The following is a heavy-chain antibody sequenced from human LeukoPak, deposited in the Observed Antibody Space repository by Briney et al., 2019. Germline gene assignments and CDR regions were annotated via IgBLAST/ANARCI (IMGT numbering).Heavy chain of an antibody. J-gene: IGHJ6*02. CDR1: GFIVSSTY. D-gene: IGHD4-23*01. CDR3: ARAYGNNGMDV. Sequence: GGSLRLSCEASGFIVSSTYMTWVRQAPGKGLEWVAVLYSGGYANYTGSVEGRFSISRDDSKNTLYLQMNSLRADDTALYYCARAYGNNGMDVWGQGTTVTVSS. CDR2: LYSGGYA. V-gene: IGHV3-53*01.